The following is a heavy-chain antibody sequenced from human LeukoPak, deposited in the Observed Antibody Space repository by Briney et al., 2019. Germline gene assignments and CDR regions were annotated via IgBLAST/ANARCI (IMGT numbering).Heavy chain of an antibody. J-gene: IGHJ6*03. V-gene: IGHV4-39*01. D-gene: IGHD3-3*01. CDR3: ARLPKWRIFGVVEYMDV. Sequence: PSETLSLTCTVSGGSISSSSYYWGWIRQPPGKGLEWIGSIYYSGSTYYNPSLKSRVTISVDTSKNQFSLKLSSVTAADTAVYYCARLPKWRIFGVVEYMDVWGKGTTVTVSS. CDR2: IYYSGST. CDR1: GGSISSSSYY.